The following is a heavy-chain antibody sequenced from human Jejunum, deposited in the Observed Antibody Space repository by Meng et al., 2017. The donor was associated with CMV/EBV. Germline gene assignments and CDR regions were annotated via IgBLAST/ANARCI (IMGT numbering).Heavy chain of an antibody. V-gene: IGHV3-30-3*02. Sequence: LSWAALGFTFRNYALHWVRQAAGKGLEWVAVMSYDGNNQYFADSVKGRFTLSRDNSKNTLYLQMNSLRDEDAALYFCAKRSGGFLDYWGQGILVTVSS. CDR3: AKRSGGFLDY. CDR1: GFTFRNYA. CDR2: MSYDGNNQ. J-gene: IGHJ4*02. D-gene: IGHD5-12*01.